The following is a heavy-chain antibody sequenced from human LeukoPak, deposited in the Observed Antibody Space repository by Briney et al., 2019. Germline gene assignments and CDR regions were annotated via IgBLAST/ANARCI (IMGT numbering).Heavy chain of an antibody. CDR2: IYSAGGGGTT. V-gene: IGHV3-53*01. Sequence: GGSLRLSCAASRFSVSSNYMSWVRQAPGKGLEWVSIIYSAGGGGTTYYADSVKGRFAISRDNSKNTLNLQMNSLRGEDTAVYYCATKGDSGWFFDYWGQGTLVTVSS. CDR3: ATKGDSGWFFDY. CDR1: RFSVSSNY. D-gene: IGHD6-19*01. J-gene: IGHJ4*02.